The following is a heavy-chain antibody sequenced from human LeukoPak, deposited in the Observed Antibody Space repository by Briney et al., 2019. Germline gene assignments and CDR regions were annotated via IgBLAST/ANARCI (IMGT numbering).Heavy chain of an antibody. V-gene: IGHV4-39*07. J-gene: IGHJ5*02. CDR2: IYYSGST. CDR3: AREGGCSGGSCYSNNWLDP. Sequence: SETLSLTCTVSGDSISRSTYYWGWIRQPPGKGLEWIGSIYYSGSTYYNPSLKSRVTISVDTSKNQFSLKLSSVTAADTAVYYCAREGGCSGGSCYSNNWLDPWGQGTLVTVSS. D-gene: IGHD2-15*01. CDR1: GDSISRSTYY.